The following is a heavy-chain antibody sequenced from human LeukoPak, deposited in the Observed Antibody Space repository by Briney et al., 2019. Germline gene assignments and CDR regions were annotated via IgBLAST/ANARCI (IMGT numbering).Heavy chain of an antibody. CDR3: ARELNVVVPAAIGGDNWFDP. V-gene: IGHV3-30*01. Sequence: TGGYLRLCCAASGFTFSSYAMHWVRQAPGKGLEWVAVISYDGSNKYYADSVKGRFTISRDNSKNTLYLQMNSLRAEGTAVYYCARELNVVVPAAIGGDNWFDPWGQGTLVTVSS. CDR1: GFTFSSYA. CDR2: ISYDGSNK. D-gene: IGHD2-2*02. J-gene: IGHJ5*02.